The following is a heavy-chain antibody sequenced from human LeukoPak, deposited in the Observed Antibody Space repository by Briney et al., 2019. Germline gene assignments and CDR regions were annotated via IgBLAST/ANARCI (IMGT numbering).Heavy chain of an antibody. CDR2: ISAYNGNT. D-gene: IGHD3-9*01. Sequence: ASVKVSCKASGYTFTSYGISWVRQAPGQGLEWMGWISAYNGNTNYAQKLQSRVTMTTDTSTSTAYMELRSLRSDDTAVYYCARVPTRDILTGALDWGQGTLVTVSS. J-gene: IGHJ4*02. CDR3: ARVPTRDILTGALD. CDR1: GYTFTSYG. V-gene: IGHV1-18*01.